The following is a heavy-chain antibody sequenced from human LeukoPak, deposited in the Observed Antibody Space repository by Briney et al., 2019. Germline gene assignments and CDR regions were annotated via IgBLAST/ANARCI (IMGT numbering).Heavy chain of an antibody. CDR1: GFTFSSYA. Sequence: GGSLRLSCAASGFTFSSYAMHWVRQAPGKGLEYVSAISSNGGSTYYANSVKGRFTISRDNSKNTLYLQMGSLRAEDMAVYYCARDGLGVGGVAAGAFDIWGQGTMVTVSS. V-gene: IGHV3-64*01. D-gene: IGHD1-26*01. J-gene: IGHJ3*02. CDR2: ISSNGGST. CDR3: ARDGLGVGGVAAGAFDI.